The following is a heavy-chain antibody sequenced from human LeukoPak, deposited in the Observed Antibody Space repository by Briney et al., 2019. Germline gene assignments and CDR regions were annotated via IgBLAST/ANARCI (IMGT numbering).Heavy chain of an antibody. V-gene: IGHV4-59*01. CDR2: IYYSGST. CDR1: GGSISSYY. CDR3: ARGAAPYYFDY. J-gene: IGHJ4*02. Sequence: SETLSLACTVSGGSISSYYWSWIRQPPGKGLEWIGYIYYSGSTNYNPSLKSRVTISVDTSKNQFSLKLSSVTAADTAVYYCARGAAPYYFDYWGQGTLVTVSS. D-gene: IGHD6-25*01.